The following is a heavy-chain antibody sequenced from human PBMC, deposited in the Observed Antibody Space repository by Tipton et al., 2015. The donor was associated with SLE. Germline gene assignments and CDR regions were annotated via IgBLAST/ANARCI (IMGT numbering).Heavy chain of an antibody. CDR1: GGSISNGMYY. J-gene: IGHJ4*02. V-gene: IGHV4-61*01. CDR2: INYSGST. CDR3: ARRRGSSWYEDYFDY. D-gene: IGHD6-13*01. Sequence: TLSLTCTVSGGSISNGMYYYNWIRRPPGKALEWIAYINYSGSTNYNPSLKSRVTMSVDTSKNQFSLKLSSVTAADTAVYYCARRRGSSWYEDYFDYWGQGTLVTVSS.